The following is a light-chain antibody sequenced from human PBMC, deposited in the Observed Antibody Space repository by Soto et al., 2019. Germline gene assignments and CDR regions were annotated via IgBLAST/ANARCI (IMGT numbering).Light chain of an antibody. CDR3: QNYSSSSWT. CDR2: GTS. CDR1: QSISS. V-gene: IGKV3-20*01. J-gene: IGKJ1*01. Sequence: EIVLTQSPGTLSLSLGERASLSCRASQSISSLAWYQQKPGQAPRLLIYGTSSRATGIPDRFSGRGSGTDFTITVSRLEPEDFEVYYCQNYSSSSWTFGQVTKV.